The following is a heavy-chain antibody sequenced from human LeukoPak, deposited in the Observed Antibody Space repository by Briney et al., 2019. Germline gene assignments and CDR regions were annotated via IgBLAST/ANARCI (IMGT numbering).Heavy chain of an antibody. CDR3: AKGITFKN. Sequence: SETLSLTCAVYGGSFSGYYWSWIRHPPGKGLEWIGEINHSGSTNYNPSLKSRVTVSVDTSKNQFSLKLSSVTAADTAVYYCAKGITFKNWGQGTMVTVSS. CDR2: INHSGST. V-gene: IGHV4-34*01. J-gene: IGHJ3*01. D-gene: IGHD3-16*01. CDR1: GGSFSGYY.